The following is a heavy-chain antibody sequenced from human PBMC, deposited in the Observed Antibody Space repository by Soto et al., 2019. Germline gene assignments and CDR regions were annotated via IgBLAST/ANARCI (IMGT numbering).Heavy chain of an antibody. D-gene: IGHD2-15*01. J-gene: IGHJ4*02. V-gene: IGHV3-30-3*01. CDR3: ARDAGDIVVVVAASRSLNPYFDD. CDR1: GFTFSSYA. CDR2: ISYDGSNK. Sequence: QVQLVESGGGVVQPGRSLRLSCAASGFTFSSYAMHWVRQAPGKGLEWVAVISYDGSNKYYADSVKGRFTISRDNSKNTLYLQMNSLRAEDTAVYYCARDAGDIVVVVAASRSLNPYFDDLGQGTLVTVSS.